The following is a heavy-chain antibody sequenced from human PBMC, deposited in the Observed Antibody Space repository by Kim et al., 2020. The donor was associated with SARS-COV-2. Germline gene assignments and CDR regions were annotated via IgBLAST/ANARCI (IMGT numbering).Heavy chain of an antibody. CDR3: ARDAALSEELEWFDP. J-gene: IGHJ5*02. D-gene: IGHD1-1*01. CDR1: GFTFSSYW. CDR2: INSDGSST. V-gene: IGHV3-74*01. Sequence: GGSLRLSCAASGFTFSSYWMHWVRQAPGKGLVWVSRINSDGSSTSYADSVKGRFTISRDNAKNTLYLQMNSLRAEDTAVYYCARDAALSEELEWFDPWGQGTLVTVSS.